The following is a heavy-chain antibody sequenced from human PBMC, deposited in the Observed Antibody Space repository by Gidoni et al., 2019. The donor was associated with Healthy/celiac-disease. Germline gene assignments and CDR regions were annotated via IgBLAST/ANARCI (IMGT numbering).Heavy chain of an antibody. V-gene: IGHV3-74*01. CDR3: ASVVPAAMWSYYYYYYMDV. CDR2: INSDGSSN. J-gene: IGHJ6*03. D-gene: IGHD2-2*01. Sequence: EVQLVESGGVLVQTEGSLRLSCAAAGFTISSYWIQWVRQDPGQGLVWVSRINSDGSSNSYADSVKGRFTISRDNAKNTLYLQMNSLRAEATAVYYCASVVPAAMWSYYYYYYMDVWGKGTTVTVSS. CDR1: GFTISSYW.